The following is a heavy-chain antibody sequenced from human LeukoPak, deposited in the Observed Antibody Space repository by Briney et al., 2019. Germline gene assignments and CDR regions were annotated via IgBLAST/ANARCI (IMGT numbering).Heavy chain of an antibody. CDR3: ARRVIMSAAGVPDTWLDP. J-gene: IGHJ5*02. V-gene: IGHV4-59*08. CDR2: ISYSGGT. Sequence: KPSETLSLTCTVSGGSISNYYWNWIRQPPGKGLEWVGHISYSGGTKYNPSLQSRVTISIATSKNQFSLNLSSVTAADTAVYYCARRVIMSAAGVPDTWLDPRGQGILVTVSS. CDR1: GGSISNYY. D-gene: IGHD2-8*01.